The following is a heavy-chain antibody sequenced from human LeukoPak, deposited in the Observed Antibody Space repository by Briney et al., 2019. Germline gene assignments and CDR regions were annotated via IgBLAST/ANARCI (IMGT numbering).Heavy chain of an antibody. D-gene: IGHD4-17*01. J-gene: IGHJ4*02. CDR1: GYTFTGYY. CDR3: ARDLAHYGDYGIPSDY. CDR2: INPNSGGT. Sequence: ASVKVSCKASGYTFTGYYMHWVRQAPGQGLEWMGWINPNSGGTNYAQKFQGRVTMTRDTSISTAYMELSRLRSDDTAVYYCARDLAHYGDYGIPSDYWGQGTLVTVSS. V-gene: IGHV1-2*02.